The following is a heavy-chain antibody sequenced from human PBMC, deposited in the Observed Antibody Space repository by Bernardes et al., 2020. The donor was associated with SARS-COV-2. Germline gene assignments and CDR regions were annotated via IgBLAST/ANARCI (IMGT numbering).Heavy chain of an antibody. CDR2: ISWNSGSI. V-gene: IGHV3-9*01. D-gene: IGHD6-19*01. Sequence: GGSLRLSCAASGFTFDDYAMHWVRQAPGKGLEWVSGISWNSGSIGYADSVKGRFTISRDNAKHSLYLQMNSLRAEDTALYYCAKVHTPGIAVAGTFDYWGQGTLVTVSS. CDR1: GFTFDDYA. CDR3: AKVHTPGIAVAGTFDY. J-gene: IGHJ4*02.